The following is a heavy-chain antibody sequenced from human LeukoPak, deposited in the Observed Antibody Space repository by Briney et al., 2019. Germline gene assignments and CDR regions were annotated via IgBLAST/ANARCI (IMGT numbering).Heavy chain of an antibody. CDR1: GGPFSGYF. Sequence: SETLSLTCAVSGGPFSGYFWSWIRQPPGKGLEWIGEIHNSGTTNYNPSLNSRVTISEDTSKNQIYLNLRSVTAADTAVYYCARRYYYNLGSFPFDFWGQGTLVTVSS. CDR3: ARRYYYNLGSFPFDF. V-gene: IGHV4-34*01. J-gene: IGHJ4*02. CDR2: IHNSGTT. D-gene: IGHD3-10*01.